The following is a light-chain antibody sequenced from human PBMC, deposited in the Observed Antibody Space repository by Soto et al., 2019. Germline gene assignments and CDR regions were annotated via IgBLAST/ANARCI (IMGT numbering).Light chain of an antibody. V-gene: IGLV2-14*01. J-gene: IGLJ2*01. Sequence: QSALTQPASVSGSPGQSITISCTGTSGDIGSYNRVSWYQQHPGKAPKLIIYEVTDRPSGVSNRFSGSKSGNTASLTISGLQAEDEAEYYCAAWDDSVKGVLFGGGTKVTVL. CDR3: AAWDDSVKGVL. CDR1: SGDIGSYNR. CDR2: EVT.